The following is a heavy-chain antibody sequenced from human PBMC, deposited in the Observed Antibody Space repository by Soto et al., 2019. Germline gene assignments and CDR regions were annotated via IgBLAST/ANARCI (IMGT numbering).Heavy chain of an antibody. CDR3: ATRITVFGLLIPPLDP. V-gene: IGHV4-4*02. CDR1: GGSISSSNW. J-gene: IGHJ5*02. CDR2: IYHSGST. D-gene: IGHD3-3*01. Sequence: SETLSLTCTVSGGSISSSNWCWCLRQPAGKGLEWIGEIYHSGSTNYTPSLKSRVTISVDTSKNQFPLRLSSVTAADTAIYYCATRITVFGLLIPPLDPWVQGTQVT.